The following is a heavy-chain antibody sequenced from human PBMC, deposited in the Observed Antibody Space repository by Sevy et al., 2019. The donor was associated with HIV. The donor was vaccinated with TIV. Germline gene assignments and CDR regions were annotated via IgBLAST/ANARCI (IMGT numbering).Heavy chain of an antibody. CDR2: ISYDGSNK. V-gene: IGHV3-30-3*01. CDR1: GFTFSSYA. CDR3: AREGYGGAKHAFDI. J-gene: IGHJ3*02. Sequence: GGSLRLSCAASGFTFSSYAMHWVRQAPVKGLEWVAVISYDGSNKYYADSVKGRFTISRDNSKNTLYLQMNSLRAEDTAVYYCAREGYGGAKHAFDIWGQGTMVTVSS. D-gene: IGHD5-12*01.